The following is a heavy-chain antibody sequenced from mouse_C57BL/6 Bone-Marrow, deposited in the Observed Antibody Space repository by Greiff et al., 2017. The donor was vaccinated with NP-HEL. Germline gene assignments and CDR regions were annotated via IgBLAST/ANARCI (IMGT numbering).Heavy chain of an antibody. Sequence: QVQLQQSGAELVMPGASVKLSCKASGYTFTSYWMHWVKQRPGQGLEWIGEIDPSDSYTNYNQKFKGKSTLTVDKSSSTAYMQLSSLTSEDSAVYYCARGKWSWFAYWGQGTLVTVSA. D-gene: IGHD1-1*02. CDR1: GYTFTSYW. CDR2: IDPSDSYT. CDR3: ARGKWSWFAY. J-gene: IGHJ3*01. V-gene: IGHV1-69*01.